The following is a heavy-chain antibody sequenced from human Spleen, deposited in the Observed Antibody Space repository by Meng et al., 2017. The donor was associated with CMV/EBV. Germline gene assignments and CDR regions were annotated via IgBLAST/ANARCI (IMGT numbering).Heavy chain of an antibody. V-gene: IGHV4-59*01. Sequence: SETLSLTCTVSGGFISSYYWSWIRQPPGKGLEWIGYIYYSGSTNYNPSLKSRVTISIDTSKNQFSLKLRSVTAADAAVYFCARWGHNGFWNYWGQGMLVTVSS. J-gene: IGHJ4*02. CDR3: ARWGHNGFWNY. D-gene: IGHD3-3*01. CDR1: GGFISSYY. CDR2: IYYSGST.